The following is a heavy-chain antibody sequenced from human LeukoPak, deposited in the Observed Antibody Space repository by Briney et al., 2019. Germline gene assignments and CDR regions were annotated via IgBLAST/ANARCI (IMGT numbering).Heavy chain of an antibody. CDR2: INPSGGST. CDR3: ARDRGNYYSFDY. J-gene: IGHJ4*02. V-gene: IGHV1-46*01. D-gene: IGHD3-10*01. CDR1: GYTFTSYY. Sequence: PGGSLRLSCAASGYTFTSYYMHWVRQAPGQGLEWMGIINPSGGSTSYAQKFQGRVTMTRDTSTSTVYMELSSLRSEDTAVYYCARDRGNYYSFDYWGQGTLVTVSS.